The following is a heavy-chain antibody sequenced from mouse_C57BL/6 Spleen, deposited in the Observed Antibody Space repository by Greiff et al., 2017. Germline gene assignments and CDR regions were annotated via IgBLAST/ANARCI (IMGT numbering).Heavy chain of an antibody. V-gene: IGHV5-16*01. CDR3: ARERDSHFDY. J-gene: IGHJ2*01. CDR2: INYDGSST. Sequence: EVKLVESEGGLVQPGSSMKLSCTASGFTFSDYYMAWVRQVPEKGLEWVANINYDGSSTYYLDSLKSRFIISRDNAKNILYLQMSSLKSEDTATYYCARERDSHFDYWGQGTTLTVSS. CDR1: GFTFSDYY.